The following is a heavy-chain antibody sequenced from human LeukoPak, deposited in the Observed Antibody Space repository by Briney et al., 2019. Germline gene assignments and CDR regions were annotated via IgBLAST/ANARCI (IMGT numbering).Heavy chain of an antibody. CDR1: GFTFSSYG. D-gene: IGHD3-10*01. CDR2: ISGSGGST. V-gene: IGHV3-23*01. J-gene: IGHJ6*03. Sequence: SGGSLRLSCAASGFTFSSYGMSWVRQAPGKGLEWVSAISGSGGSTYYADSVKGRFTISRDNSKNTLYLQMNSLRAEDTAVYYCAKGGAVSSKSITMVRGTRKYFYYMDVWGKGTTVTISS. CDR3: AKGGAVSSKSITMVRGTRKYFYYMDV.